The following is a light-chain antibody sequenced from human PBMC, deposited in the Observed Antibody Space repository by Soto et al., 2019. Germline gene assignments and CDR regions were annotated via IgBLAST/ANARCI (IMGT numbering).Light chain of an antibody. Sequence: QSVLTQPPSASGTPGQRVTISCSGSSSNVGSNHVYWYQQLPGTAPKLLIYRNNQRPSGVPDRFSGSKSGTSASLAISGLRSEDGADYYCAAWDDSLSVVFGGGPTLTVL. CDR1: SSNVGSNH. J-gene: IGLJ2*01. CDR3: AAWDDSLSVV. V-gene: IGLV1-47*01. CDR2: RNN.